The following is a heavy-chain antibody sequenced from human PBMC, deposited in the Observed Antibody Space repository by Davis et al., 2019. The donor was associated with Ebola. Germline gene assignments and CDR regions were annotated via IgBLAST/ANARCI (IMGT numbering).Heavy chain of an antibody. CDR2: ISSTTDYT. J-gene: IGHJ5*02. Sequence: GGSLRLSCAASGFTFSDYYMTWIRQAPGKGLEWVSWISSTTDYTRTADSVKGRFTISRDNAKNSLYLQMNSLRAEDTAVYYCARLSEAYCTSTTCPNWFDPWGQGTLVTVSS. D-gene: IGHD2-2*01. CDR3: ARLSEAYCTSTTCPNWFDP. CDR1: GFTFSDYY. V-gene: IGHV3-11*06.